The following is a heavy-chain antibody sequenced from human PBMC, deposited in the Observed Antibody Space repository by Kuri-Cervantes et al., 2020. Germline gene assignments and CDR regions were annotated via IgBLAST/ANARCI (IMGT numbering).Heavy chain of an antibody. CDR3: TRDEWWYEY. V-gene: IGHV3-73*01. Sequence: GGSLRLSCAASGFTFSGSAMHWVRQASGKGLEWVGRIRSKANSYATAYAASVKGRFTISRDDSKNIAYLQINSLKTEDTAVYYCTRDEWWYEYWGRGTLVTVSS. J-gene: IGHJ1*01. CDR2: IRSKANSYAT. CDR1: GFTFSGSA. D-gene: IGHD2-15*01.